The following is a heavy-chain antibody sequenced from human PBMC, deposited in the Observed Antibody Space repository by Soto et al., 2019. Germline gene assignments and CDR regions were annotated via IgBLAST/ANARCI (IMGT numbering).Heavy chain of an antibody. CDR3: ARADGTYYDILTGNYYHYYGMDV. CDR2: IYYSGST. CDR1: GGSISSSSYY. V-gene: IGHV4-39*01. Sequence: PSETLSLTCTVSGGSISSSSYYWGWIRQPPGKGLEWIGSIYYSGSTYYNPSLKSRVTISVDTSKNQFSLKLSSVTAADTAVYYCARADGTYYDILTGNYYHYYGMDVWGQGTTVTVSS. J-gene: IGHJ6*02. D-gene: IGHD3-9*01.